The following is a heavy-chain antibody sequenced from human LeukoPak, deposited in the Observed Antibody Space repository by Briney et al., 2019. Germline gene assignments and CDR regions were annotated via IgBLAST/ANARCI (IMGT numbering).Heavy chain of an antibody. CDR2: ISSSSSYI. V-gene: IGHV3-21*01. Sequence: GGSLRLSCAASGFTFSSYGMHWVRQAPGKGLEWVSSISSSSSYIYYADSVKGRFTISRDNAKNSLYLQMNSLRAEDTAVYYCARDTAPYYDILTGLSAFDYWGQGTLVTVSS. J-gene: IGHJ4*02. CDR1: GFTFSSYG. CDR3: ARDTAPYYDILTGLSAFDY. D-gene: IGHD3-9*01.